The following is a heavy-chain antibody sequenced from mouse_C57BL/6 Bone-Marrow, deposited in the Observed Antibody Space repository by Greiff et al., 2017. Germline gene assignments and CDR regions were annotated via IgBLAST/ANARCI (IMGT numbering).Heavy chain of an antibody. CDR3: ARHEGGNGYWFAD. V-gene: IGHV1-62-2*01. D-gene: IGHD2-2*01. CDR2: FYPGSGSI. J-gene: IGHJ3*01. Sequence: VQLQEPGAELVKPGASVKLSCKASGYTFTAYTIHWVKQRSGQGLGWIGWFYPGSGSIKYNEKFKDKATLTVDKSSSTVYMELSSLTSEDSAVYFCARHEGGNGYWFADWGQGTLVTVSA. CDR1: GYTFTAYT.